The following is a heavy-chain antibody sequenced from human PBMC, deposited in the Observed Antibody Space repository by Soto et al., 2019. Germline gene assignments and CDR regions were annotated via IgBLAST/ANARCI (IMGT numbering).Heavy chain of an antibody. CDR2: IIPNFGTA. CDR1: GYTFTSYG. V-gene: IGHV1-69*13. J-gene: IGHJ6*02. D-gene: IGHD6-6*01. Sequence: ASVKVSCKASGYTFTSYGISWVRQAPGQGLEWMGGIIPNFGTANYAQKFQGRVTITADESTSTAYMELSSLRSEDTAVYYCAKDFSSSGNYYAMDVWGQGTTVTVSS. CDR3: AKDFSSSGNYYAMDV.